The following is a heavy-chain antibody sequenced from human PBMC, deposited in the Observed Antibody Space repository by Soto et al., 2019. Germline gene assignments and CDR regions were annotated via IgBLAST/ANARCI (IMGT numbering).Heavy chain of an antibody. V-gene: IGHV4-39*01. J-gene: IGHJ6*02. CDR1: GGSISSSSYY. D-gene: IGHD3-3*01. CDR2: IYYSGST. CDR3: ARLHFVGHYEPPYGMDV. Sequence: SETLSLTCTVSGGSISSSSYYWGWIRQPPGKGLEWIGSIYYSGSTYYNPSLKSRVTISVDTSKNQFSLKLSSVTAADTAVYYCARLHFVGHYEPPYGMDVWGQGTTVTVSS.